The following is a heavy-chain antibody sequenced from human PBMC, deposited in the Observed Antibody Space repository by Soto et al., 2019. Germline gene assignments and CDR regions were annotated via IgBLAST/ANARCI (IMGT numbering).Heavy chain of an antibody. CDR2: LYPGDSDT. V-gene: IGHV5-51*01. Sequence: PGESLKISCKGSVYSFTSYWIGWVRQMPGKGLEWLGLLYPGDSDTRYSPSFQGQVTISADKSISTAYLQWSSLKAADTAMYYCARSKASGWYYYYGMDVWGQGTTVTVSS. CDR3: ARSKASGWYYYYGMDV. CDR1: VYSFTSYW. J-gene: IGHJ6*02. D-gene: IGHD6-19*01.